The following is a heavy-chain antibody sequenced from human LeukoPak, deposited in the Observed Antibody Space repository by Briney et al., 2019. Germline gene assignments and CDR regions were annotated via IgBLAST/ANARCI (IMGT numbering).Heavy chain of an antibody. CDR2: IYTSGST. Sequence: PSETLSLTCTVSGGSISSGSYYWSWIRQPAGKALEWIGRIYTSGSTNYNPSLKSRVTISVDTSKNQFSLKLSSVTAADTAVYYCAREIGDQLLWGNDAFDIWGQGTMVTVSS. CDR1: GGSISSGSYY. D-gene: IGHD2-2*01. J-gene: IGHJ3*02. CDR3: AREIGDQLLWGNDAFDI. V-gene: IGHV4-61*02.